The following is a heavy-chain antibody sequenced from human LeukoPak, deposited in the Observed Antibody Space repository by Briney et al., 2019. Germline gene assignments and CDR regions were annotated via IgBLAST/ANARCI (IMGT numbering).Heavy chain of an antibody. Sequence: PGGSLRLSCAASGFTFSSYAMHWVRQAPGKGLEWVAVISYDGSNKYYADSVKGRFTISRDNSKNTLYLQMNSLRAEDTAVYYCASIITMIVVVPNWGQGTLVTVSS. D-gene: IGHD3-22*01. J-gene: IGHJ4*02. V-gene: IGHV3-30-3*01. CDR3: ASIITMIVVVPN. CDR1: GFTFSSYA. CDR2: ISYDGSNK.